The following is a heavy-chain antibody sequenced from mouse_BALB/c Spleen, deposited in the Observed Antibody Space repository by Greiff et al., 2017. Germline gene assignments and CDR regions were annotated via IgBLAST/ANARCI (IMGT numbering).Heavy chain of an antibody. CDR3: ARGGRKLGRDAMDY. V-gene: IGHV5-17*02. J-gene: IGHJ4*01. CDR2: ISSGSSTT. CDR1: GFTFTSYG. D-gene: IGHD3-2*01. Sequence: EGQLMESGGGLVQPGGSRKLSCAASGFTFTSYGMHWVRQAPEKGLEWVGYISSGSSTTYYAETVKGRFTITGDNPKNTLFLQMTSPRSEDTAMYYCARGGRKLGRDAMDYWGQGTSVTVSS.